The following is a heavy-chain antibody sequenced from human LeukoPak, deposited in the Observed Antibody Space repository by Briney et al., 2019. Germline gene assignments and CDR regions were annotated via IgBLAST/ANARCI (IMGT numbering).Heavy chain of an antibody. Sequence: SETLSLTCTVSGGSISSYYWSWIRQPPGKGLEWIGYIYYSGSTNYNPSLKSRVTISVDTSKNQFSLKLSSVTAADTAVYYCARVRRDGYGLIFDYWGQGTLVTVSS. CDR2: IYYSGST. CDR3: ARVRRDGYGLIFDY. D-gene: IGHD5-24*01. J-gene: IGHJ4*02. V-gene: IGHV4-59*01. CDR1: GGSISSYY.